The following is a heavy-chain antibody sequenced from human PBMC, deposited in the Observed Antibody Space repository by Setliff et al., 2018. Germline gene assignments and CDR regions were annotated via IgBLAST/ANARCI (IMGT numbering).Heavy chain of an antibody. Sequence: ASVKVSCNTSGYTSNDYGIAWVRQAPGQGLEWMGWISAHTGNTYYTPKLHGRVTLTTDTSTSTAYMELRSLGSDDKAVYYCSRLVRYCTRTSCQRLSGGEFWGQGTLVTVSS. V-gene: IGHV1-18*01. CDR2: ISAHTGNT. J-gene: IGHJ4*02. CDR3: SRLVRYCTRTSCQRLSGGEF. D-gene: IGHD2-8*01. CDR1: GYTSNDYG.